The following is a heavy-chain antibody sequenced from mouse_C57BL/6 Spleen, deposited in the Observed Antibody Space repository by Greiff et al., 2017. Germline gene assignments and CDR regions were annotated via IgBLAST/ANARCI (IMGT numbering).Heavy chain of an antibody. CDR3: ARQRDEDAMDY. CDR2: ISSGGSYT. J-gene: IGHJ4*01. Sequence: EVKLVESGGDLVKPGGSLKLSCAASGFTFSSYGMSWVRQTPDKRLEWVATISSGGSYTYYPDSVKGRFTISRDNAKNTLYLQMSSLKSEDRAMYYCARQRDEDAMDYWGQGTSVTVSA. V-gene: IGHV5-6*01. CDR1: GFTFSSYG.